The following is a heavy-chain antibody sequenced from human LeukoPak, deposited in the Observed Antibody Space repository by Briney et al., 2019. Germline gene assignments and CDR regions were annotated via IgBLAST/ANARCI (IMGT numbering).Heavy chain of an antibody. V-gene: IGHV3-7*03. CDR1: GFTFSSYW. CDR2: IKQDGSEK. Sequence: GGSLRLSCAASGFTFSSYWMSWARQAPGKGLEWVANIKQDGSEKYYVDSVKGRFTISRDNAKNSLYLQMNSLRAEDTAVYYCARIVGYCSSTSCYAPDYWGQGTLVTVSS. D-gene: IGHD2-2*01. J-gene: IGHJ4*02. CDR3: ARIVGYCSSTSCYAPDY.